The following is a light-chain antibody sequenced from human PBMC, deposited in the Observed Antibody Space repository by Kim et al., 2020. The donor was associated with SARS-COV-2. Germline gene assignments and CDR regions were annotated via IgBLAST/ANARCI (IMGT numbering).Light chain of an antibody. CDR1: QDISNY. CDR3: QQYDNLPLYS. CDR2: DAS. J-gene: IGKJ2*03. Sequence: ASVGDRVTITCQASQDISNYLNWYQQKPGKAPKLLIYDASNLETGVPSRFSGSGSGTDFTFTISSLQPEDIATYYCQQYDNLPLYSFGQGTKLEI. V-gene: IGKV1-33*01.